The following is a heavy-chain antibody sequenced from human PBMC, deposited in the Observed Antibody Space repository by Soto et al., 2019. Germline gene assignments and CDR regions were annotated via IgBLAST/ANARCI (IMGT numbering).Heavy chain of an antibody. J-gene: IGHJ6*02. D-gene: IGHD6-13*01. CDR1: GGTFSSYA. CDR3: ARGIAAAGRRTKYYYYYGMDV. Sequence: QVQLVQSGAEVKKPGSSVKVSCKASGGTFSSYAISWVRQAPGQGLEWMGGIIPIFGTANYAQKFQGRVTITADESTSTAYMDLSSLRSEDTAVYYCARGIAAAGRRTKYYYYYGMDVWGQGTTVTVSS. V-gene: IGHV1-69*01. CDR2: IIPIFGTA.